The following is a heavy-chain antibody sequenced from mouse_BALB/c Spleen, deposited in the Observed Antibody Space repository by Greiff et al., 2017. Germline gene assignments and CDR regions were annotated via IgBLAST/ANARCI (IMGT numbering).Heavy chain of an antibody. CDR3: ARDDDGYPCRYFDV. D-gene: IGHD2-3*01. CDR1: GYSITSGYY. Sequence: EVKLLESGPGLVQPSQSLSLTCSVTGYSITSGYYWNWIRQFPGNKLEWMGYISYDGSNNYNPSLKNRISITRDTSKNQFFLKLNSVTTEDTATYYCARDDDGYPCRYFDVWGAGTTVTVSS. J-gene: IGHJ1*01. V-gene: IGHV3-6*02. CDR2: ISYDGSN.